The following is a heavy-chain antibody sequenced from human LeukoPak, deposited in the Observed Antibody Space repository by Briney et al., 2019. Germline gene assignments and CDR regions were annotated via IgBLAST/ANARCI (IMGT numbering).Heavy chain of an antibody. D-gene: IGHD1-26*01. Sequence: SETLSLTCTVSGGSISSYYWSWIRQPAGKGLEWIGRIYTSGSTNYNASLKSRVSMSVDTSKNQFSLKLSSVAAADTAVFYCARENSGSYREFDYWGQGTLVTVSS. CDR1: GGSISSYY. V-gene: IGHV4-4*07. J-gene: IGHJ4*02. CDR3: ARENSGSYREFDY. CDR2: IYTSGST.